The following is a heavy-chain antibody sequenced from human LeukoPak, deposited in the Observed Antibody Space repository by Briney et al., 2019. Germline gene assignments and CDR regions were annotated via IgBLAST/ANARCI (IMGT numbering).Heavy chain of an antibody. V-gene: IGHV3-21*04. D-gene: IGHD3-10*01. CDR2: ISSSSSYI. J-gene: IGHJ4*02. CDR1: GFTFSSYT. CDR3: AKDTGFDGSGSYYDY. Sequence: PGGSLRLSCAASGFTFSSYTMNWVRQAPGMGLEWVSSISSSSSYIKYADSVKGRFTISRDNAKNSLYLQMNSLRAEDTALYYCAKDTGFDGSGSYYDYWGQGTLVTVSS.